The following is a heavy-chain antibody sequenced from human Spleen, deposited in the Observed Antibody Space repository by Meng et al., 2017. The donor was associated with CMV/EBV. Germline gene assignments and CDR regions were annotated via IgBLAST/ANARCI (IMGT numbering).Heavy chain of an antibody. D-gene: IGHD4-23*01. CDR2: IGTQKGDT. CDR1: GYTCNTDG. V-gene: IGHV1-18*01. J-gene: IGHJ4*02. Sequence: SGYTCNTDGVRWLRQAPGQGREWIGWIGTQKGDTNCAQKFQDRLIMTTDTSTRTAYMELRNLRSDDTAVYYCARDWEDLGSHVVTDYSGQGTLVTVSS. CDR3: ARDWEDLGSHVVTDY.